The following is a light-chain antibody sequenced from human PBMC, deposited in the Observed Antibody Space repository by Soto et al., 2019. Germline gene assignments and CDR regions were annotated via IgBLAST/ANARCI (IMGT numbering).Light chain of an antibody. CDR3: QQYGRAIT. J-gene: IGKJ5*01. CDR1: QSVSSNY. Sequence: IVITQSPATLSVSPGERATLSCRASQSVSSNYLVWYQQKPGQAPRLLIYGASSRATGIPDRFSGSGSGTDFTLTISRLEPEDFAVYYCQQYGRAITFGQGTRLEI. V-gene: IGKV3-20*01. CDR2: GAS.